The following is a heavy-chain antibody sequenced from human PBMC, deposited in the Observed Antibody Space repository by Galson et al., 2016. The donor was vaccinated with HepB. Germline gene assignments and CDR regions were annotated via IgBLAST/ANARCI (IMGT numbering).Heavy chain of an antibody. CDR1: GFTFSDYS. CDR3: ARRSRSAFDY. Sequence: SLRLSCAASGFTFSDYSKNWVRQAPGKGPEWVSYISSSGSTIYYADSVKGRFTISRDNAKNSLFLQMNSLRDEDTAVYYCARRSRSAFDYWGQGTLVTVSS. CDR2: ISSSGSTI. V-gene: IGHV3-48*02. J-gene: IGHJ4*02.